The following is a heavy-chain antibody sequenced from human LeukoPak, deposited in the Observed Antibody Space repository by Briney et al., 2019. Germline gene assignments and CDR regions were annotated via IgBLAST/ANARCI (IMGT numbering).Heavy chain of an antibody. Sequence: SETLSLTCAVYGMSFSGYYWSWIRQPPGKGLEWIGDINHSGSTNYNPSLKSRVTISVDTSKNQFSLKLTSVTAADTAVYYCARERSRYDILTGYYHDAYDLWGHGTMVIVSS. V-gene: IGHV4-34*01. CDR3: ARERSRYDILTGYYHDAYDL. J-gene: IGHJ3*01. D-gene: IGHD3-9*01. CDR2: INHSGST. CDR1: GMSFSGYY.